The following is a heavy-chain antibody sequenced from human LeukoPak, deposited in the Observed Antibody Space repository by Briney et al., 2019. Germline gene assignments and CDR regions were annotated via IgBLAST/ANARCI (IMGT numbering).Heavy chain of an antibody. CDR1: GYTFTGYY. J-gene: IGHJ3*02. Sequence: ASVKVSCKASGYTFTGYYMHWVRQAPGQGLEWMGWISAYNGNTNYAQKLQGRVTMTTDTSTSTAYMELRSLRSDDTAVYYCASGDDPWTRDAFDIWGQGTMVTVSS. D-gene: IGHD3/OR15-3a*01. CDR2: ISAYNGNT. CDR3: ASGDDPWTRDAFDI. V-gene: IGHV1-18*04.